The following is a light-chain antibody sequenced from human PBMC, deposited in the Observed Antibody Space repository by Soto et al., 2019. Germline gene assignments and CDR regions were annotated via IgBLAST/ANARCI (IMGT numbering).Light chain of an antibody. CDR3: HQYNNWPRT. Sequence: EIVMTQSPATLSVSPGERATLSCRANQSISSNLAWYQQKPGQAPRLLIYGAATRATGIPARFSGSGSGTDFTLTINSLQSEDFAVYYCHQYNNWPRTFGPGTKVDIK. CDR1: QSISSN. V-gene: IGKV3-15*01. J-gene: IGKJ3*01. CDR2: GAA.